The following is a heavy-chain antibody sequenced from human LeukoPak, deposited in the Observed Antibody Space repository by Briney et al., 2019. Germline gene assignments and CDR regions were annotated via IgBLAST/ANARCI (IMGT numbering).Heavy chain of an antibody. D-gene: IGHD3-10*01. J-gene: IGHJ4*02. CDR3: ARAPRYFGSGLYYFDF. Sequence: PGGSLRLSCAASGFTFSSYGMHWVRQAPGKGLEWVAVISYDGSNKYYADSVKGRFTISRDNSKNTLYLQMGSLRTEDMAVYYCARAPRYFGSGLYYFDFWGQGTLVTVSS. CDR2: ISYDGSNK. CDR1: GFTFSSYG. V-gene: IGHV3-30*03.